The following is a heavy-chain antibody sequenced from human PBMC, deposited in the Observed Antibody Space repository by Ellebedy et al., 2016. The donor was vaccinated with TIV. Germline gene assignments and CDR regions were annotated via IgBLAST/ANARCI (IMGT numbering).Heavy chain of an antibody. CDR3: TRGFHDSDLPWEVLGY. CDR1: SGSFSGYY. Sequence: SETLSLXXAVYSGSFSGYYWSWIRQPPGKGLEWIGEINHSGSTNYNPSLKSRVTISVDTSKNHFSLKLSSVTAADTAVYYCTRGFHDSDLPWEVLGYWGQGTLVTVSS. J-gene: IGHJ4*02. CDR2: INHSGST. V-gene: IGHV4-34*01. D-gene: IGHD1-26*01.